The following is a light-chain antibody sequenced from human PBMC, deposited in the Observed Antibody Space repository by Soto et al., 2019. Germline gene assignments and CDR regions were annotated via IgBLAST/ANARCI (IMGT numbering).Light chain of an antibody. V-gene: IGKV3-15*01. Sequence: PGDRATLSCRTSQSVSSNLAWYQQKPGQVPRLLIYGASTRATGIPARFSGSGSGTEFTLTISSLQSEDFAVYYCQQYNKWPLITFGQGTRLEIK. CDR1: QSVSSN. CDR2: GAS. J-gene: IGKJ5*01. CDR3: QQYNKWPLIT.